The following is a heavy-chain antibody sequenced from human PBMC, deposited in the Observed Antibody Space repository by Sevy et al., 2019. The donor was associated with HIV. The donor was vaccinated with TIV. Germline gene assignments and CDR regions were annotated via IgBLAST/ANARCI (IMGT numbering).Heavy chain of an antibody. V-gene: IGHV1-24*01. Sequence: ASVKVSCKVSGYTLTKLAMHWVRQAPGKGLEWMGTFDPEDGETIYAQKFQGRVTMTEDTSIDTAYMELSSLRSEDTAVFYCAITKDYYDNSGSHFEYWGQGTLVTVSS. CDR1: GYTLTKLA. J-gene: IGHJ4*02. D-gene: IGHD3-22*01. CDR3: AITKDYYDNSGSHFEY. CDR2: FDPEDGET.